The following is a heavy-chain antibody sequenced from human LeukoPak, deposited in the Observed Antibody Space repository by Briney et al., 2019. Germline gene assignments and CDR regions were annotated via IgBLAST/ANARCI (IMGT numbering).Heavy chain of an antibody. D-gene: IGHD3-10*01. CDR2: IKPDGSEK. CDR3: ARGDLYGSGSPEFYFDY. Sequence: GGSLRLSCAASGFSFRTYWMTWVRQAPGKGLEWVANIKPDGSEKYYVDSVKGRFTISRDNAKNSLYLQMNSLRAEDTAVYYCARGDLYGSGSPEFYFDYWGQGTLVTVSS. CDR1: GFSFRTYW. V-gene: IGHV3-7*05. J-gene: IGHJ4*02.